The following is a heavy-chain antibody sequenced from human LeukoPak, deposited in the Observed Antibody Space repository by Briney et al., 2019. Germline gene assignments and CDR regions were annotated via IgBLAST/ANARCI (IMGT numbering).Heavy chain of an antibody. D-gene: IGHD4-17*01. CDR2: ISSSSSYI. Sequence: GGSLRLSCVASGFTFGSYSMNWVRQAPGKGLEWVLSISSSSSYIYYADSVKGRFTISRDNAKNSLYLQMNSLRAEDTAVYYCARETDYGDYDYFDYWGQGTLVTVSS. CDR3: ARETDYGDYDYFDY. CDR1: GFTFGSYS. V-gene: IGHV3-21*01. J-gene: IGHJ4*02.